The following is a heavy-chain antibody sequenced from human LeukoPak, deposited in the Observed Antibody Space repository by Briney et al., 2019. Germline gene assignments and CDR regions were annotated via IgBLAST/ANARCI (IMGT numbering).Heavy chain of an antibody. Sequence: GGSLRLSCAASGFTFSTHTMHWVRQAPGKGLEWVSSISDTSTYIYYADSVKGRFTISRDNAKNSLYLQMNTLRAEDTAVFYCARSRGYSGYDSDYWGQGTLVTVSS. CDR1: GFTFSTHT. D-gene: IGHD5-12*01. J-gene: IGHJ4*02. CDR2: ISDTSTYI. V-gene: IGHV3-21*01. CDR3: ARSRGYSGYDSDY.